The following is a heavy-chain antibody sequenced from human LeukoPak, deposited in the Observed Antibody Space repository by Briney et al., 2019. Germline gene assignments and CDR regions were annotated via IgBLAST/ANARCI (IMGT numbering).Heavy chain of an antibody. Sequence: ASVKVSCKASGYIFTGYYMHWVRQAPGQGLEWMGWINPNSGGTNYAQKFQGRVTMTRDTSISTAYMELSRLRSDDTAVYYCARPRVRGVTYAFDIWGQGTMVTVSS. CDR3: ARPRVRGVTYAFDI. CDR2: INPNSGGT. CDR1: GYIFTGYY. J-gene: IGHJ3*02. V-gene: IGHV1-2*02. D-gene: IGHD3-10*01.